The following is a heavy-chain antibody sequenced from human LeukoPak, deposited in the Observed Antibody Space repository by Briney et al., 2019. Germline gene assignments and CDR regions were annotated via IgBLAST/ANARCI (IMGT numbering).Heavy chain of an antibody. J-gene: IGHJ4*02. D-gene: IGHD1-26*01. CDR3: AKDYIGSYSTFDY. Sequence: TGGSLRLSCEASGFTFSAYAMTWVRQAPGKGLEWVSGISGGGGSTYYADSVKGRFTISRDTSKNTLYLEMNSLRVEDTAVYYCAKDYIGSYSTFDYWGQGTLVTVSS. V-gene: IGHV3-23*01. CDR2: ISGGGGST. CDR1: GFTFSAYA.